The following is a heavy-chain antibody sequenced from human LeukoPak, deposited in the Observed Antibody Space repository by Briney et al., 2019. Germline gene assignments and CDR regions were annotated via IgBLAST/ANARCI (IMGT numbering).Heavy chain of an antibody. Sequence: SQTLSLTCTVSGGSISSGSYYWSWIRQPAGKGLEWIGRIYTSGSTNYNPSLKSRVTMSVDTSKNQCTLKLSSVTAADTAVYYCARVGDYALKDWGQGTLVTVSS. CDR2: IYTSGST. J-gene: IGHJ4*02. D-gene: IGHD3-16*01. CDR1: GGSISSGSYY. V-gene: IGHV4-61*02. CDR3: ARVGDYALKD.